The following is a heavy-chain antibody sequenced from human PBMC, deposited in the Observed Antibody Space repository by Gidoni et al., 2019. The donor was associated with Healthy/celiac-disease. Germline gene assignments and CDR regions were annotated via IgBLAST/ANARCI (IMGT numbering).Heavy chain of an antibody. V-gene: IGHV4-61*02. CDR2: IYTSGST. Sequence: QVQLQESGPGLVKPSQTLSLTCTVSGGSISSCSYYWSWIRQPAGKGLEWIGRIYTSGSTNYNPSLKSRVTISVDTSKNQFSLKLSSVTAADTAVYYCARDHSYIAVAGTNWFDPWGQGTLVTVSS. D-gene: IGHD6-19*01. CDR1: GGSISSCSYY. CDR3: ARDHSYIAVAGTNWFDP. J-gene: IGHJ5*02.